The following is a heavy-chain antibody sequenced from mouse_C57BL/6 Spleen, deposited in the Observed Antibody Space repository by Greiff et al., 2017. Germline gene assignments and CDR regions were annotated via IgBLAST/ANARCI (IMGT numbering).Heavy chain of an antibody. Sequence: EVMLVESGGGLVKPGGSLKLSCAASGFTFSDYGMHWVRQAPEKGLEWVAYISSGSSTIYYADTVKGRFTISRDNAKNTLFLQMTSLRSEDTAMYYCARGSAPGFAYWGQGTLVTVSA. CDR3: ARGSAPGFAY. D-gene: IGHD6-1*01. V-gene: IGHV5-17*01. J-gene: IGHJ3*01. CDR1: GFTFSDYG. CDR2: ISSGSSTI.